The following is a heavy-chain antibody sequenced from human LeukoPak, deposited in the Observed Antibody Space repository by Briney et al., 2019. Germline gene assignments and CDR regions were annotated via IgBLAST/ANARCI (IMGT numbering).Heavy chain of an antibody. Sequence: PGGSLRLSCAASGFTFSSYDMHWVRQATGKGLEWVSAIGTAGDTYYPGSVKGRFTISRENAKNSLYLQMNSLRAGDTAVYYCARVSGSYPSWAFDYWGQGTLVTVSS. D-gene: IGHD1-26*01. V-gene: IGHV3-13*01. CDR2: IGTAGDT. CDR3: ARVSGSYPSWAFDY. CDR1: GFTFSSYD. J-gene: IGHJ4*02.